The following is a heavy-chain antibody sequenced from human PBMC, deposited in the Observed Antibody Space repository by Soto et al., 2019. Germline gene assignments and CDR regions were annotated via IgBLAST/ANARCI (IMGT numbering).Heavy chain of an antibody. D-gene: IGHD5-18*01. CDR1: GGSISSVGYY. V-gene: IGHV4-31*03. CDR2: IYYSGST. Sequence: PWDTLSLTCTVSGGSISSVGYYWSWIHHHPGKGLEWIGYIYYSGSTYYNPSRKSRVTISVDTSKNQFSLKLRSVTAADTAVYYCAREIPDRYGRSSRGGWLDHCGQGTRANVPS. CDR3: AREIPDRYGRSSRGGWLDH. J-gene: IGHJ5*02.